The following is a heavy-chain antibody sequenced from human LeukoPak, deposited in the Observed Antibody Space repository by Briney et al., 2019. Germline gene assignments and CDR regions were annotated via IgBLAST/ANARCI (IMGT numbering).Heavy chain of an antibody. D-gene: IGHD3-22*01. CDR3: ARVIYYDSSGPGGY. Sequence: ASVKVSCKASGFTFTSSAMQWVRQARGQRLEWIGWIVVGSGNTNYAQKFQERVTITRDMSTSTAYMELSSLRSEDTAVYYCARVIYYDSSGPGGYWGQGTLVTVSS. J-gene: IGHJ4*02. V-gene: IGHV1-58*02. CDR1: GFTFTSSA. CDR2: IVVGSGNT.